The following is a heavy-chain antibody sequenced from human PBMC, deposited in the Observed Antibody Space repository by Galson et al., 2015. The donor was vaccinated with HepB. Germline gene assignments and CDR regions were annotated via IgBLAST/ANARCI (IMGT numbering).Heavy chain of an antibody. Sequence: SGFTFSNAWMSWVRQAPGKGLEWVGRIKSKTDGGTTDYAAPVKGRFTISRDDSKNTLYLQMNSLKTEDTAVYYCTTGDPPAAAMGGAIDYWGQGTLVTVSS. CDR1: GFTFSNAW. D-gene: IGHD6-13*01. J-gene: IGHJ4*02. V-gene: IGHV3-15*01. CDR2: IKSKTDGGTT. CDR3: TTGDPPAAAMGGAIDY.